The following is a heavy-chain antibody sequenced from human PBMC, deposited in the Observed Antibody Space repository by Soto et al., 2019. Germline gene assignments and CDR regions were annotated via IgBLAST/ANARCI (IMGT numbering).Heavy chain of an antibody. CDR1: GYTFTSYG. Sequence: QVQLVQSGAEVKKPGASVKVSCKASGYTFTSYGISWVRQAPGQGLEWMGWISAYNGNTNYAQKRQGRVTMTTDTSTSTAYMELRSLRSDDTAVYYCARDDLRMVRGVYFDYWGQGTLVTVSS. CDR2: ISAYNGNT. D-gene: IGHD3-10*01. V-gene: IGHV1-18*01. J-gene: IGHJ4*02. CDR3: ARDDLRMVRGVYFDY.